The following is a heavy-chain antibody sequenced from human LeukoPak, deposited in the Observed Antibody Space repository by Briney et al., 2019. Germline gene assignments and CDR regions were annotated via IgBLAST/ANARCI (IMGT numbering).Heavy chain of an antibody. CDR2: IYHSGST. CDR1: GGSISSGGYS. J-gene: IGHJ4*02. Sequence: PSQTLSLTCAVSGGSISSGGYSWSWIRQPPGKGLEWIGYIYHSGSTYYNPSLKSRVTISVDTSKNQFSLKLSSVTAADTAVYYCAREGAAGTRRGYFDYWGQGTLVTVSS. V-gene: IGHV4-30-2*01. D-gene: IGHD6-13*01. CDR3: AREGAAGTRRGYFDY.